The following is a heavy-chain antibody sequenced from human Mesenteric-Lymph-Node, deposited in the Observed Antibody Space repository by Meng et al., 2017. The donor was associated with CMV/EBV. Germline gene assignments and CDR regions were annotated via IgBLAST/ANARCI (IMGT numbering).Heavy chain of an antibody. D-gene: IGHD1-1*01. CDR1: EATFTTYY. V-gene: IGHV1-46*01. CDR2: INANGGST. J-gene: IGHJ4*02. CDR3: TREEPGTPAFDH. Sequence: ASVKVSCKASEATFTTYYIHWVRQAPGQGLEWMGIINANGGSTKYAQKFQGRVTMTGDTSTLYMEVSSLTSDDTAVYYCTREEPGTPAFDHWGQGTLVTVSS.